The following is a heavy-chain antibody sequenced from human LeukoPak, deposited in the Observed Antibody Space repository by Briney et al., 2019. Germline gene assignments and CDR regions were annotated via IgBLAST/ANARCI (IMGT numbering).Heavy chain of an antibody. CDR3: VKESIAGEPAGDSGY. J-gene: IGHJ4*02. D-gene: IGHD1-20*01. CDR2: ISGNGGST. V-gene: IGHV3-64D*06. Sequence: QPGGSLRLSCSASGFTFSSYSMHWVRQAPGRGLQYVSAISGNGGSTYYADSVKGRFTISRDNSKNTLYLQMSSLRAEDTAVYYCVKESIAGEPAGDSGYWGQGTLVTVSS. CDR1: GFTFSSYS.